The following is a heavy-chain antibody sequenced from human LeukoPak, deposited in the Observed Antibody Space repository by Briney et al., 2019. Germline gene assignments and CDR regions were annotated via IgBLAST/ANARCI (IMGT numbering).Heavy chain of an antibody. CDR2: IYHSGST. D-gene: IGHD3-22*01. J-gene: IGHJ5*02. V-gene: IGHV4-38-2*02. CDR3: ARESSYGYDYYDSSGYFYP. Sequence: KPSETLSLTCTVSGYSISSGYYWGWIRQPPGKGLEWIGSIYHSGSTYYNPSLKSRVTISVDTSKNQFSLKLSSVTAADTAVYYCARESSYGYDYYDSSGYFYPWGQGTLVTVSS. CDR1: GYSISSGYY.